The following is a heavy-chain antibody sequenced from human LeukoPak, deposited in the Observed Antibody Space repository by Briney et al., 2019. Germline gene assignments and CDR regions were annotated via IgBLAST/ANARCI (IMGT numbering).Heavy chain of an antibody. CDR2: ISSSSSYI. D-gene: IGHD1-26*01. CDR3: VKDLGRYRNNCFDY. V-gene: IGHV3-21*01. Sequence: GSLRLSCAASGFTFSSYSMNWVRQAPGKGLEWVSSISSSSSYIYYADSVKGRFTISRDNAKNSLYLQMNSLRAEDTAVYYCVKDLGRYRNNCFDYWGQGTLVTVSS. CDR1: GFTFSSYS. J-gene: IGHJ4*02.